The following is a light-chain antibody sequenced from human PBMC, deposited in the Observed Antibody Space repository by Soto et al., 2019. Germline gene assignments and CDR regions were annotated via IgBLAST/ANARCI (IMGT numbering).Light chain of an antibody. J-gene: IGKJ4*01. CDR1: QIVLYSSNNKNY. V-gene: IGKV4-1*01. Sequence: DIVMTQSPDSLAVSLGVRATINCKSSQIVLYSSNNKNYLAWYQQKPGQPPKLLIYWASTRESGVPDRFSGSGSGTNFTLTISGLQAEDVAVYYCQQYYSTPLTFGGGTKVDIK. CDR2: WAS. CDR3: QQYYSTPLT.